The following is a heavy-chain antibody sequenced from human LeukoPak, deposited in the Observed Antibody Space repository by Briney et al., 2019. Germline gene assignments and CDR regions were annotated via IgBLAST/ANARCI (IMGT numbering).Heavy chain of an antibody. CDR1: GGSFSGYY. V-gene: IGHV4-34*01. D-gene: IGHD2-2*03. CDR2: INHSGST. CDR3: ARSVKVGHWITYYYYYGMDV. J-gene: IGHJ6*02. Sequence: SETLSLTCAVYGGSFSGYYWSWIRQPPGKGLEWIGEINHSGSTNYNPSLKSRVTISVDTSKNQFSLKLSSVTAADTAVYYCARSVKVGHWITYYYYYGMDVWGQGTTVTVSS.